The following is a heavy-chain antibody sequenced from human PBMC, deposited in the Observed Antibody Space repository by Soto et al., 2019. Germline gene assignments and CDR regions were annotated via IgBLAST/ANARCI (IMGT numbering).Heavy chain of an antibody. V-gene: IGHV1-46*01. CDR1: GYTFTNYY. CDR2: INPNGGST. Sequence: QVQLVQSGAEVKNPGASVKVSCKASGYTFTNYYIHWVRQAPGQGLEWMAIINPNGGSTNYAQKFQGTGTLARDTFTSTVYMELSGLRSEDTAIYYCARGLAAGDYWGQGTLVAVSS. CDR3: ARGLAAGDY. J-gene: IGHJ4*02. D-gene: IGHD6-13*01.